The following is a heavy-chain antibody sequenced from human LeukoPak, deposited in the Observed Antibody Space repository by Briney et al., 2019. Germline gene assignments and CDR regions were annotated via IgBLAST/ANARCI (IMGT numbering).Heavy chain of an antibody. CDR3: ARGVARSSKFHFSYYFDY. CDR2: IYHSGST. J-gene: IGHJ4*02. CDR1: GGTISSSSYY. D-gene: IGHD6-6*01. V-gene: IGHV4-39*07. Sequence: PSETLSLTCTVSGGTISSSSYYWGWIRQPPGKGLEWIGSIYHSGSTYYNPSLKSRVTISVDTSKNQFSLKLSSVTAADTAVYYCARGVARSSKFHFSYYFDYWGQGTLVTVSS.